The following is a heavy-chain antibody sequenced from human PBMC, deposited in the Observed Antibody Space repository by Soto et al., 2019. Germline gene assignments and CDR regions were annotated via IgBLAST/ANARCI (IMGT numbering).Heavy chain of an antibody. Sequence: GGSLRLSCAASGFTLSSYALNWLRQAPWKGVEWVSASRGSGGSKYYADYVKGRFTISRDNSKNTLYLQMNSLRAEDTAVYYCAKAAYYDSSGYYGYWGQGTRVTVSS. D-gene: IGHD3-22*01. CDR2: SRGSGGSK. V-gene: IGHV3-23*01. CDR1: GFTLSSYA. CDR3: AKAAYYDSSGYYGY. J-gene: IGHJ4*02.